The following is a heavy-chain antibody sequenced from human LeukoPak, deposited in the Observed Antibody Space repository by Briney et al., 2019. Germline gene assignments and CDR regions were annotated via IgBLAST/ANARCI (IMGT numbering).Heavy chain of an antibody. CDR1: GFTFNSYS. CDR2: ISSSSSYI. D-gene: IGHD2-15*01. Sequence: TGGSLRLSCAASGFTFNSYSMNWVRQAPGKGLEWVSSISSSSSYIYYADSVKGRFTISRDNAKNSLYLQMNSLRAEDTAVYYCARLGYCSGGSCSSSAFDIWGQGTMVTVSS. V-gene: IGHV3-21*06. CDR3: ARLGYCSGGSCSSSAFDI. J-gene: IGHJ3*02.